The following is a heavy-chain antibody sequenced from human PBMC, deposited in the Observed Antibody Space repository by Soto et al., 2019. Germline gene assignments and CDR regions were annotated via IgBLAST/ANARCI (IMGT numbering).Heavy chain of an antibody. D-gene: IGHD3-16*01. J-gene: IGHJ6*02. CDR2: FYYNGST. Sequence: QLQLQESGPGLVKPSETLSLPCTVSGDSISSSSYYWGWIRQPPGKGLEWIGSFYYNGSTYYNPSLKSRVTISVDTSKNQFSLKLSSVTAADTAVYYCARHHIMYYFYYGMDVWGQGTTVTVSS. CDR3: ARHHIMYYFYYGMDV. CDR1: GDSISSSSYY. V-gene: IGHV4-39*01.